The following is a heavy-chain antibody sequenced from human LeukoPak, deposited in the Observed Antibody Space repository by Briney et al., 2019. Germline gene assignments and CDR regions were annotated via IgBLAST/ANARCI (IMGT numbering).Heavy chain of an antibody. J-gene: IGHJ6*02. CDR3: ARRLELRGYYFHGMDI. V-gene: IGHV4-59*01. CDR2: IHYNGNT. Sequence: SEPVSLTCTVSGGSISSYYWSWIRQPPGKGLEWIAYIHYNGNTNYNPSLKSRVTISADTSKNQLSLKLSSATAADTAVYYCARRLELRGYYFHGMDIGAQGTSSTVSS. CDR1: GGSISSYY. D-gene: IGHD1-7*01.